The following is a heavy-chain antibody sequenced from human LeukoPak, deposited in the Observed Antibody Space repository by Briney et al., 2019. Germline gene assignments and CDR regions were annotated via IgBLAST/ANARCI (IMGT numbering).Heavy chain of an antibody. D-gene: IGHD6-13*01. CDR3: AKDMSKGAAAETFDY. Sequence: GRSLRLSCAASGFTFDDYAMHWVRQAPGKGLEWVSGISWNSGSIGYADSVKGRFTIPRDNAKNSLYLQMNSLRAEDTALYYCAKDMSKGAAAETFDYWGQGTLVTVSS. V-gene: IGHV3-9*01. CDR2: ISWNSGSI. J-gene: IGHJ4*02. CDR1: GFTFDDYA.